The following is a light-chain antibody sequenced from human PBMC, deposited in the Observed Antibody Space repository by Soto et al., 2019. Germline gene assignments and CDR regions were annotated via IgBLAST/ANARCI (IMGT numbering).Light chain of an antibody. Sequence: QSALTQPPSAYGSPGQSVTISCTGTSGDITDNKYVSWFQQHPGKAPKLLIYEINKRPSGVPHRFSGSKSGNTASLTVSGLHADDEADYYCNSYVGSNNYVFGTGTKLTVL. V-gene: IGLV2-8*01. CDR3: NSYVGSNNYV. J-gene: IGLJ1*01. CDR1: SGDITDNKY. CDR2: EIN.